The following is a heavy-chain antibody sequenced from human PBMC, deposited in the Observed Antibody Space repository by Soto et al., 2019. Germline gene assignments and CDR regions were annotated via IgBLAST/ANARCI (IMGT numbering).Heavy chain of an antibody. CDR2: IYYSGST. J-gene: IGHJ4*02. Sequence: PSETLSLTCTVSEGSISSYYWSWIRQPPGKGLEWIGYIYYSGSTNYNPSLKSRVTISVDTSKNQFSLKLSSVPAADTAVYYCARRGYDLRVDYWGQGTLVTVSS. CDR3: ARRGYDLRVDY. D-gene: IGHD5-12*01. CDR1: EGSISSYY. V-gene: IGHV4-59*01.